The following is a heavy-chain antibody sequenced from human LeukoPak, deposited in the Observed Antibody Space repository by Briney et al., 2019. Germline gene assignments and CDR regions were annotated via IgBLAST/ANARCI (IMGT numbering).Heavy chain of an antibody. CDR3: TGRTGGGGY. D-gene: IGHD3-16*01. Sequence: GGSLKLSCAASGFTFSGSAMHWVRQASGKGLEWVGRIRSKANSYATAYAASVKGRFTISRDDSKNTAYLQMNSLKTEDTAVYYCTGRTGGGGYWGQGTLVTVSS. J-gene: IGHJ4*02. CDR2: IRSKANSYAT. CDR1: GFTFSGSA. V-gene: IGHV3-73*01.